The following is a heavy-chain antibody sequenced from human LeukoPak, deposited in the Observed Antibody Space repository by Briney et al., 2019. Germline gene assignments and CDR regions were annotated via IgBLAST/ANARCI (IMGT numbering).Heavy chain of an antibody. Sequence: ASVKVSCKASGYTFTSYDINWVRQATGQGLEWMGWMNPNSGNIGYAQKFQGRVTMTRNTSISTAYMELSSLRSEDTAVYYCARGTRLQVGILVYWGQGTLVTVSS. D-gene: IGHD4-11*01. CDR2: MNPNSGNI. CDR3: ARGTRLQVGILVY. J-gene: IGHJ4*02. CDR1: GYTFTSYD. V-gene: IGHV1-8*01.